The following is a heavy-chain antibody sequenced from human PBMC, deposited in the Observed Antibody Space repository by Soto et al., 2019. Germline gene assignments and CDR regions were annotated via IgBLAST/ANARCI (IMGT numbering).Heavy chain of an antibody. Sequence: QVQRVQSGAEVKKPGSSVKVSCKASGGTFSSYSINWVRQAPGQGLEWMGGIIPIFGTANYAQKFQGRVNHTEDESTSTAHMELSSLRNEDTAVYYCARPFQSWPGGWYFDLWGRGTLVTVSS. CDR3: ARPFQSWPGGWYFDL. D-gene: IGHD3-16*01. J-gene: IGHJ2*01. V-gene: IGHV1-69*01. CDR2: IIPIFGTA. CDR1: GGTFSSYS.